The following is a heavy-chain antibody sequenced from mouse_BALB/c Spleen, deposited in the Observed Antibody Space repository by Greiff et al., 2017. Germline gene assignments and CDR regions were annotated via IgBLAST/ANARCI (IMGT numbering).Heavy chain of an antibody. V-gene: IGHV1-9*01. D-gene: IGHD2-1*01. CDR3: ARRTGNYPFAY. CDR1: GYTFSSYW. CDR2: ILPGSGST. Sequence: VQLQQSGAELMKPGASVKISCKATGYTFSSYWIEWVKQRPGHGLEWIGEILPGSGSTNYNEKFKGKATFTADTSSNTAYMQLSSLTSEDSAVYYCARRTGNYPFAYWGQGTLVTVSA. J-gene: IGHJ3*01.